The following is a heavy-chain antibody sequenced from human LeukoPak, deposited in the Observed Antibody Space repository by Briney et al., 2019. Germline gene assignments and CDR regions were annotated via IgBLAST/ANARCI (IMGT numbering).Heavy chain of an antibody. D-gene: IGHD4-23*01. CDR2: IIPIFGTA. CDR3: AIGRYGGKGYYFDY. J-gene: IGHJ4*02. Sequence: ASVKVSCKASGGTFSSYAISWVRQAPGQGLEWMGGIIPIFGTANYAQKFQGRVTITADESTSTAYMELSSLRSEDTAVYYCAIGRYGGKGYYFDYWGQGTLVTVSS. V-gene: IGHV1-69*13. CDR1: GGTFSSYA.